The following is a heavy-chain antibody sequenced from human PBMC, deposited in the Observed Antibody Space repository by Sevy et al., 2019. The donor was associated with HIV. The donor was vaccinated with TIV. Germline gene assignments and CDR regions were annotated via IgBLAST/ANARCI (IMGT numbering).Heavy chain of an antibody. D-gene: IGHD2-2*01. J-gene: IGHJ4*02. Sequence: SETLSLTCTVSGGSISTSSYYWGWIRQPPGKGLEWIGTIYYSGSTYYNPSLKSRVTISVDTSKKQFSLKLTSVTAADTAVYYCARDGGCSSTSCLLYLDYWGQGSLVTVSS. CDR1: GGSISTSSYY. CDR3: ARDGGCSSTSCLLYLDY. V-gene: IGHV4-39*02. CDR2: IYYSGST.